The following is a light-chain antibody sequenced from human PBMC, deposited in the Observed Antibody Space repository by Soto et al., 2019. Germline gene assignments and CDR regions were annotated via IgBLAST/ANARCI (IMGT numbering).Light chain of an antibody. J-gene: IGKJ4*01. V-gene: IGKV3-11*01. Sequence: EIVLTQSPATLSLSPGERATLSCRASESISSYLAWYQQRPGQAPSLLIYDASNRATGIPARFSGSGSGTDFTLTIDNLEPEDFAAYYCQQRSKWPLTFGGGTKVEI. CDR2: DAS. CDR3: QQRSKWPLT. CDR1: ESISSY.